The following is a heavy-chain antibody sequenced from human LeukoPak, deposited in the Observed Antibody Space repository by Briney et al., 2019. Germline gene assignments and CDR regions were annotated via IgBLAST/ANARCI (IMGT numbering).Heavy chain of an antibody. Sequence: PGGSLRLSCAASGFTFSSYAMSWVRQAPGKGLEWVSAISGSGGSTYYADSVKGRFTVSRDNSKNTLYLQMNSLRAEDTAVYYCGKEMAMNNAFDIWGQGTMVTVSS. CDR1: GFTFSSYA. D-gene: IGHD5-24*01. V-gene: IGHV3-23*01. CDR3: GKEMAMNNAFDI. CDR2: ISGSGGST. J-gene: IGHJ3*02.